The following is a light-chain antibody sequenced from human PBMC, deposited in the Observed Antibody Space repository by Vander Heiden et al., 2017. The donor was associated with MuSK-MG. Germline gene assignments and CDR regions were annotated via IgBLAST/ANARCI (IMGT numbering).Light chain of an antibody. J-gene: IGLJ1*01. V-gene: IGLV2-11*01. CDR3: CSYAGSYTGV. CDR1: SSDVGGYNY. CDR2: DVS. Sequence: QSALTQPRPVSGSPGPSVTISCTGTSSDVGGYNYVSWYQQHPGKAPKLMIYDVSKRPSGVPDRFSGSKSGNTASLTISGLQAEEEADYYCCSYAGSYTGVFGTGTKVTVL.